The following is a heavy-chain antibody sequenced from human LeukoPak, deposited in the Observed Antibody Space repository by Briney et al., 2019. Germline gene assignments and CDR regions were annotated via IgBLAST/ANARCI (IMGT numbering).Heavy chain of an antibody. CDR2: IYSGGST. CDR3: ARGSTAMAPDY. CDR1: GFTVSSNY. D-gene: IGHD5-18*01. V-gene: IGHV3-53*04. Sequence: GSLRLSCTASGFTVSSNYMSWVRQAPGKGLEWVSVIYSGGSTYYADSVKGRFTISRHNSKNTLCLQMNSLRAEDTAVYYCARGSTAMAPDYWGQGTLVTVSS. J-gene: IGHJ4*02.